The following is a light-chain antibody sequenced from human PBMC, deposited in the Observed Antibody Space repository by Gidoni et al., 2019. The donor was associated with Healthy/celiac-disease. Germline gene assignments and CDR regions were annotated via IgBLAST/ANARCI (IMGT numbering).Light chain of an antibody. V-gene: IGLV1-40*01. CDR2: GNS. CDR1: SSNIGAGYE. Sequence: QSVLTQPPSVSAAPGQRVTISCTGSSSNIGAGYEVHWYQQLPGTAPKLLIYGNSNRPSGVPDRFSGSKSGTSASLAITGLQAEDEADYYCQSYDSSLSAVVFGGGTKLTVL. CDR3: QSYDSSLSAVV. J-gene: IGLJ2*01.